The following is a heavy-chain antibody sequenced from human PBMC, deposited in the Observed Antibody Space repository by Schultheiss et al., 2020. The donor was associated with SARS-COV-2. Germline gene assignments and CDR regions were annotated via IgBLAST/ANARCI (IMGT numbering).Heavy chain of an antibody. Sequence: GGSLRLSCSASGFTFSNYYMSWVRQAPGKGLEWVSTITGSGSGTYYADSVKGRFTISRDNSRNTLYLQMNRLRAGDTAVYYCVRRLSEGGGLLIDYWGQGTLVTVSS. J-gene: IGHJ4*02. CDR2: ITGSGSGT. CDR3: VRRLSEGGGLLIDY. D-gene: IGHD3/OR15-3a*01. V-gene: IGHV3-23*01. CDR1: GFTFSNYY.